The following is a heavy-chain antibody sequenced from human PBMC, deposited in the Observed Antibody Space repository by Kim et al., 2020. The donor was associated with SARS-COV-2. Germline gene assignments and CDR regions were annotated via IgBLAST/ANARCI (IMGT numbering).Heavy chain of an antibody. V-gene: IGHV1-69*13. CDR1: GGTFSSYA. Sequence: SVKVSCKASGGTFSSYAISWVRQAPGQGLEWMGGIIPIFGTANYAQKFQGRVTITADESTSTAYMELSSLRSEDTAVYYCASPNYDSSGYYYALGYWGQGTLVTVSS. CDR3: ASPNYDSSGYYYALGY. J-gene: IGHJ4*02. D-gene: IGHD3-22*01. CDR2: IIPIFGTA.